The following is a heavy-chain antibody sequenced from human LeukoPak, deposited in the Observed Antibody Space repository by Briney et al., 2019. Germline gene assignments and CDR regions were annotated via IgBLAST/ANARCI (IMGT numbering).Heavy chain of an antibody. CDR1: GDSVSSNSVS. Sequence: SQTLSLTCVISGDSVSSNSVSWNWIRQSPSRGLEWLGRTYYRSKWFDEYAVSVKSRITINPDTTKNHVSLQLNSVTPEDTAVYYCARGPPLSIAARPYYYYGMDVWGQGTTVTVSS. D-gene: IGHD6-6*01. V-gene: IGHV6-1*01. J-gene: IGHJ6*02. CDR2: TYYRSKWFD. CDR3: ARGPPLSIAARPYYYYGMDV.